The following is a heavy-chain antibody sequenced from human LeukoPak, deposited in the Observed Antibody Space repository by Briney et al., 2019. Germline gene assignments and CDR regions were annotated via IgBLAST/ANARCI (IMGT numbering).Heavy chain of an antibody. CDR2: IIPILGIA. CDR1: GGTFSSYA. J-gene: IGHJ3*02. Sequence: SVKVSCKASGGTFSSYAISWVRQAPGQGLEWMGGIIPILGIANYAQKFQGRVTITADKSTSTAYMELSSLRSEDTAVYYCARDPHYDILTGYSLDAFDIWGQGTMVTVSS. CDR3: ARDPHYDILTGYSLDAFDI. V-gene: IGHV1-69*04. D-gene: IGHD3-9*01.